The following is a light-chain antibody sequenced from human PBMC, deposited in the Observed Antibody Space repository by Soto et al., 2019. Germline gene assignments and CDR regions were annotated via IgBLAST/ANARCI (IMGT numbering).Light chain of an antibody. CDR1: RVINNY. J-gene: IGKJ2*01. CDR3: QKYNSAPYT. Sequence: DIQMTQSPSSLSVSVGDRVAITCRASRVINNYLAWYQQKPGQVPELLIFAASTLQSGVPSRFSGSGSGTDFTLTISSLQHEDVATYYCQKYNSAPYTFGQGTKLEIK. V-gene: IGKV1-27*01. CDR2: AAS.